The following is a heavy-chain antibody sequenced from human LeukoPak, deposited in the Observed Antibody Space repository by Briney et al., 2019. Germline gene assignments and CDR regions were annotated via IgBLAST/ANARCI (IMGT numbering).Heavy chain of an antibody. D-gene: IGHD1-26*01. CDR3: ATTSGGTYYD. Sequence: GASVKVSCKASGYIFTTYGFCWVRQPPGQGLEWMGWISVYNGNTNSAQKFQDRVSITTDTSTTTAYMGLRSLRSDDTDVDYCATTSGGTYYDWGEGDLVIV. V-gene: IGHV1-18*01. CDR2: ISVYNGNT. CDR1: GYIFTTYG. J-gene: IGHJ4*02.